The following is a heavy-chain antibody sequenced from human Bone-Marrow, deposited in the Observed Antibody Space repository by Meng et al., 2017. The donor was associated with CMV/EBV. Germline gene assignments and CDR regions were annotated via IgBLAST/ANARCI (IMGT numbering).Heavy chain of an antibody. CDR2: IIPILGIA. J-gene: IGHJ6*02. CDR1: GGTFSSYT. CDR3: ARTRIEVEPVGRKNNYYNYGMDV. D-gene: IGHD2-2*01. V-gene: IGHV1-69*02. Sequence: SVKVSCKASGGTFSSYTISWVRQAPGQGLEWMGRIIPILGIANYAQKFQGRVTITADKSTSTAYMELSSLTSEDTAVYYCARTRIEVEPVGRKNNYYNYGMDVWGQGTTVTVSS.